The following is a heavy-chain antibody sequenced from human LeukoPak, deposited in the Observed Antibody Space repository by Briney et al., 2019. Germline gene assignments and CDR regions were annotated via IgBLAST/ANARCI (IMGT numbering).Heavy chain of an antibody. CDR1: GYTFTSYY. D-gene: IGHD2-21*02. V-gene: IGHV1-46*01. CDR3: ARDGAYCGGDCYSNYYYCMDV. Sequence: ASVKVSCKASGYTFTSYYMHWVRQAPGQGLEWMGIINPSGGSTSYAQKFQGRVTMTRDTSTSTVYMELSSLRSEDTAVYYCARDGAYCGGDCYSNYYYCMDVWGKGTTVTVSS. CDR2: INPSGGST. J-gene: IGHJ6*03.